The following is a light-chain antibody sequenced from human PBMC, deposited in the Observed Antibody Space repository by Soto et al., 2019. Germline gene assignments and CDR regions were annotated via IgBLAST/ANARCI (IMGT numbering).Light chain of an antibody. CDR3: QQYVNLPYT. CDR2: DTI. V-gene: IGKV1-33*01. CDR1: QDLTNY. J-gene: IGKJ2*01. Sequence: DIQMTQSPPSLAASVGDRVTITCQASQDLTNYLNWYQQKPGEAPKLLIYDTITLEEGVPSRFSGGGSGTDFTFIINGLQPEDAAIYSCQQYVNLPYTFGQGTKLEIK.